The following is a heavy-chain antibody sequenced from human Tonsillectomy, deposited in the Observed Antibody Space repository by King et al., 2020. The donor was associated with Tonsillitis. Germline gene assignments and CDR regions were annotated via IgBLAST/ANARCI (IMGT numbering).Heavy chain of an antibody. CDR3: ARSRPRITGTIFDY. D-gene: IGHD1-20*01. CDR2: IYYSGST. V-gene: IGHV4-39*01. J-gene: IGHJ4*02. CDR1: GGSISSSSYY. Sequence: LQLQESGPGLVKPSETLSLTCTVSGGSISSSSYYWGWIRQPPGKGLEWIGSIYYSGSTYYNPSLKSLVTISVDTSKNQFSLKLSSVTAADTAVYYCARSRPRITGTIFDYWGQGTLVTVSS.